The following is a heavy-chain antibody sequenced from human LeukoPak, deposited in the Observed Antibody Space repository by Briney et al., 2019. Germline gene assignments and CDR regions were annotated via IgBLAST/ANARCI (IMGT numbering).Heavy chain of an antibody. CDR1: GFTFSSYG. J-gene: IGHJ4*02. D-gene: IGHD3-10*01. CDR3: AKDSYYGSGSYYPFAADY. Sequence: PGGSLRLSCAASGFTFSSYGMHWVRQAPGKGLEWVAAISSDGSDKYYADSVKGRFTISRDNSKNTLYLQMNSLRAEDTAVFYCAKDSYYGSGSYYPFAADYWGQGTLVSVSS. CDR2: ISSDGSDK. V-gene: IGHV3-30*18.